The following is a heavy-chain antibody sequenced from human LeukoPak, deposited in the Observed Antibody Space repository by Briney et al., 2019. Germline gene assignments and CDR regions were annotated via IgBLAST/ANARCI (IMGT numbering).Heavy chain of an antibody. D-gene: IGHD1-26*01. Sequence: SETLSLTCTVSGGSIRSSSYNWGWIRQPPGKGLEWIGSIHYTGSTYYNPSLKSRVTILVDTSKNQFSLKLTSVTAADTAVYYCARTGGSFYFYYYMDVWGKGTTVTISS. CDR1: GGSIRSSSYN. V-gene: IGHV4-39*07. CDR2: IHYTGST. J-gene: IGHJ6*03. CDR3: ARTGGSFYFYYYMDV.